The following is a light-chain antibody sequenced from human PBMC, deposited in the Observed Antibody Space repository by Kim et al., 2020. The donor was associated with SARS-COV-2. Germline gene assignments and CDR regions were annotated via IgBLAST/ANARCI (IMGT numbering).Light chain of an antibody. J-gene: IGLJ2*01. Sequence: AAPGKTARIACSGDALQKQYAYWYQQKPGQAPVLVKYKDSERPSGIPERFSGSSSGTTVTLTISGVQAEDEADYYCQSADSSAVVFGGGTQLTVL. CDR1: ALQKQY. CDR2: KDS. CDR3: QSADSSAVV. V-gene: IGLV3-25*03.